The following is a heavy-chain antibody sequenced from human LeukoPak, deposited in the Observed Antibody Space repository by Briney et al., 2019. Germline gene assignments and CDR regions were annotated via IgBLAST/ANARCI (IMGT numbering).Heavy chain of an antibody. J-gene: IGHJ6*03. V-gene: IGHV1-18*01. CDR3: ARPAKGAYYYYYMDV. D-gene: IGHD2-2*01. Sequence: GASVKVSCKASGNTFPTYGITWVRQAPGQGLEWMGWISTYNGNTQYAQKLQGRVTMTTDASTNTAYMELRRLRSNDTAVYYCARPAKGAYYYYYMDVWGTGTTVTVSS. CDR1: GNTFPTYG. CDR2: ISTYNGNT.